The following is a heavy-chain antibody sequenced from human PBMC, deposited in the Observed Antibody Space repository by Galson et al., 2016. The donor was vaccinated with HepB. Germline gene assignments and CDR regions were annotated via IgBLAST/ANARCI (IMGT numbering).Heavy chain of an antibody. V-gene: IGHV3-23*01. CDR2: ISNDGVNT. J-gene: IGHJ6*02. Sequence: SLRLSCAASGFVFSEFAMRWVRQAPGKGLEWVSTISNDGVNTYYADSVKGRFTVSRDNSRSTLYLQMNSLRADDTGVYYCAKRIIVESSGGMDVWGQGTTVTVSS. D-gene: IGHD1-26*01. CDR3: AKRIIVESSGGMDV. CDR1: GFVFSEFA.